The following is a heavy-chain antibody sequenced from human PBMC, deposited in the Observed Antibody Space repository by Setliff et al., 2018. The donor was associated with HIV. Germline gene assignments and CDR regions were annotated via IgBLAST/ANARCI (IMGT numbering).Heavy chain of an antibody. V-gene: IGHV3-23*01. Sequence: PGGSLRLSCAASGFTFNNYAMAWVRQAPGKGLEWVSGITGDAGKTFYAESVKGRFTIARDNSKTALYLQMNSLRAEDTAVYYCVRVVTIFSTGPHFDPWGQGTLVTVSS. J-gene: IGHJ5*02. CDR1: GFTFNNYA. D-gene: IGHD3-3*01. CDR2: ITGDAGKT. CDR3: VRVVTIFSTGPHFDP.